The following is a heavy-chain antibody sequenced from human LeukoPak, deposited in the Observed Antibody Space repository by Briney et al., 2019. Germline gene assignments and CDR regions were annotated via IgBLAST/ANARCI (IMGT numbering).Heavy chain of an antibody. CDR3: ARGYYGSGSYSTIDY. CDR2: INPNSGGT. CDR1: GYTFTGYY. V-gene: IGHV1-2*06. D-gene: IGHD3-10*01. J-gene: IGHJ4*02. Sequence: EASVKVSCKASGYTFTGYYMHWVRQAPGQELEWMGRINPNSGGTNYAQKFQGRVTMTRDTSFSTAYMELSRLRSDDTAVYYCARGYYGSGSYSTIDYWGQGTLVTVSS.